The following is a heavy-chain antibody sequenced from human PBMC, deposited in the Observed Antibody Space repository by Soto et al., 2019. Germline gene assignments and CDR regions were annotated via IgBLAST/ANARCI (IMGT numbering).Heavy chain of an antibody. CDR1: GGTFSSYA. Sequence: SVKVSCKASGGTFSSYAISWVRQAPGQGLEWMGGIIPIFGTANYAQKFQGRVTITADESTSTAYMELSSLRSEDKAVYYCARGRQQLVGRRRDFDIWGKGTRVTVSS. V-gene: IGHV1-69*13. CDR3: ARGRQQLVGRRRDFDI. CDR2: IIPIFGTA. D-gene: IGHD6-13*01. J-gene: IGHJ3*02.